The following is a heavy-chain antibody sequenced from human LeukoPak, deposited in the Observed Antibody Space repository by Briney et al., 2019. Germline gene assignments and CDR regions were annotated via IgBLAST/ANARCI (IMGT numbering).Heavy chain of an antibody. Sequence: GASVKVSCKASGYNFTNYDINWVRQAPEQGLEWMGWMNPNSGNTGYAQNFQGRVSMTRRTSITTAYMELNSLRSDDTAVYYCARAKACNSNGCWKGWFDPWGQGTLVTVSS. CDR2: MNPNSGNT. J-gene: IGHJ5*02. CDR1: GYNFTNYD. D-gene: IGHD6-19*01. V-gene: IGHV1-8*01. CDR3: ARAKACNSNGCWKGWFDP.